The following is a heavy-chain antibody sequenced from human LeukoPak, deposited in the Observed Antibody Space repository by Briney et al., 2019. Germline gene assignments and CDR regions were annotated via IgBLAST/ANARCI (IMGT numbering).Heavy chain of an antibody. CDR2: INWSGGIT. Sequence: GGSLRLSCAAFGFTFHDYAMSWVRQTPGKGLEWVSGINWSGGITGYTDSVQGRFTISRDNAKNSLYLQMNSLRAEDTAVYYCAGDIGVITRDLNWFDPWGQGTLVTVSS. V-gene: IGHV3-20*04. D-gene: IGHD3-10*01. CDR3: AGDIGVITRDLNWFDP. J-gene: IGHJ5*02. CDR1: GFTFHDYA.